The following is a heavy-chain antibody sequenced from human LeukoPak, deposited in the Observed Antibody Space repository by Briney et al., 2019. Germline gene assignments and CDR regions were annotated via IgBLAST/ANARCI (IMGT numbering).Heavy chain of an antibody. Sequence: SQTLSLTCTVSGGSISSGSYYWSWIRQPAGKGLEWIGRIYTSGSTNYNPSLKSRVTISVDTSKNQFSLKLSSVTAADTAVYYCARTGIHLCLNGAFNIGAQGTM. V-gene: IGHV4-61*02. CDR2: IYTSGST. CDR1: GGSISSGSYY. CDR3: ARTGIHLCLNGAFNI. D-gene: IGHD5-18*01. J-gene: IGHJ3*02.